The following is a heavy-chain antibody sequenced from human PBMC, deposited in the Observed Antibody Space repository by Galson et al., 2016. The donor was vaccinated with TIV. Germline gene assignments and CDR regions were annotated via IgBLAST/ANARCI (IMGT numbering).Heavy chain of an antibody. D-gene: IGHD2-2*01. J-gene: IGHJ4*02. CDR3: AEGRLGILAPAVGYYFDY. CDR2: ISGNGGHT. CDR1: GFTFSSYA. Sequence: SLRLSCAASGFTFSSYAMTWVRQAPGKGLEWVSSISGNGGHTYYADSVKGRFTISRDNSKNTLYLQMNSLRAEDSAVYYCAEGRLGILAPAVGYYFDYWGQGTLFTVSS. V-gene: IGHV3-23*01.